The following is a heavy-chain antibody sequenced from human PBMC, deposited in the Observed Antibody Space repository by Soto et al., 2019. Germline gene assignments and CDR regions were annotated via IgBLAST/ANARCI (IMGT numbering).Heavy chain of an antibody. CDR1: GYTFTSHG. Sequence: QDQLVQSGAEVKKPGASVKISCEASGYTFTSHGISWVRQAPGQGLEWLGWISTYNSRTHYAQKVQGRVTMTTDTSTXTAYLDLRSLTFDDTAVYYCARARYCASPSCYKHYYYGMDTWGQGTTVTVSS. CDR3: ARARYCASPSCYKHYYYGMDT. CDR2: ISTYNSRT. V-gene: IGHV1-18*04. J-gene: IGHJ6*02. D-gene: IGHD2-2*02.